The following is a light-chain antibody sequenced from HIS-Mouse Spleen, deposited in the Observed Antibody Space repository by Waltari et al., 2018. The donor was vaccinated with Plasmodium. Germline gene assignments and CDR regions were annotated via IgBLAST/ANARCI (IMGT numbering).Light chain of an antibody. J-gene: IGLJ2*01. Sequence: HSALTQPASVSGSPGPSITITFTRTSRDVVSLNLFTWYQQHPGKAPKLMIYEGSKRPSGVSNRFSGSKSGNTASLTISGLQAEDEADYYCCSYAGSSTFVVFGGGTKLTVL. CDR3: CSYAGSSTFVV. CDR2: EGS. CDR1: SRDVVSLNL. V-gene: IGLV2-23*03.